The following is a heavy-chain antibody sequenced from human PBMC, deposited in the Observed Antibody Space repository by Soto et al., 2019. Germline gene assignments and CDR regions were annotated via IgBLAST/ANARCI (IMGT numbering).Heavy chain of an antibody. CDR2: TSGSGGSA. CDR1: GFSFSSYA. Sequence: EVQLLQSGGGLVQPGMSLRISCVASGFSFSSYAMSWVRQAPGKGLEWVSSTSGSGGSAYYADSVKGRFTIARDNSKNTLHLEVSSRRAEDTAVYYCAKGGGLRNQLLYGYYFHGMDVWGQGTTVTVSS. D-gene: IGHD3-10*01. J-gene: IGHJ6*02. CDR3: AKGGGLRNQLLYGYYFHGMDV. V-gene: IGHV3-23*01.